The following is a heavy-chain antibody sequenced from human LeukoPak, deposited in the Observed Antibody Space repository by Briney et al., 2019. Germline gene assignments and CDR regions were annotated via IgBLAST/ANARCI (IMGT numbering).Heavy chain of an antibody. Sequence: ASVKVSCKASGYTFTDFSITWVRQAPGQGLEWMGWINGFNGNTNYAQKLQGRLTMITDTSTSTAYMELRSLTSDDTAVYYCARGDIRSYMTDSWGQGALVTVSS. V-gene: IGHV1-18*01. J-gene: IGHJ4*02. CDR2: INGFNGNT. CDR1: GYTFTDFS. CDR3: ARGDIRSYMTDS. D-gene: IGHD2-15*01.